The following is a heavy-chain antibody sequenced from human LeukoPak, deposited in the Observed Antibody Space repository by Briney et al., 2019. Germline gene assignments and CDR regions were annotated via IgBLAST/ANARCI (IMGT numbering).Heavy chain of an antibody. CDR2: IYTSGST. J-gene: IGHJ4*02. Sequence: SETLSFTCTVSGGSISSYYWSWIRQPAGKGLEWIGRIYTSGSTNYNPSLKSRVTMSVDTSKNQFSLKLSSVTAADTAVYYCARDSTGGSGSYYTYFDYWGQGTLVTVSS. V-gene: IGHV4-4*07. CDR1: GGSISSYY. CDR3: ARDSTGGSGSYYTYFDY. D-gene: IGHD3-10*01.